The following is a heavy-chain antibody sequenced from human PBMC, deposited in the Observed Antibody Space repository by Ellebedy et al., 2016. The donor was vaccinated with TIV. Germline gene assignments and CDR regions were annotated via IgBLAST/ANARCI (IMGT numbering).Heavy chain of an antibody. CDR3: ARGFITMIVEGPFGEYPTDY. Sequence: PGGSLRLSCAASGFTFGSYSMNWVRQAPGKGLEWVSSISSNSSYIYYADSVKGRFTISRDNAKNSLYLQMNSLRAEDTAVYYCARGFITMIVEGPFGEYPTDYWGQGTLVTVSS. D-gene: IGHD3-22*01. J-gene: IGHJ4*02. CDR2: ISSNSSYI. CDR1: GFTFGSYS. V-gene: IGHV3-21*01.